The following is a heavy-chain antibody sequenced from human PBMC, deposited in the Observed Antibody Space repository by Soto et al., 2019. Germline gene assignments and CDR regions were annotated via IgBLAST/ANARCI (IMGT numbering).Heavy chain of an antibody. CDR1: GGTFSSYA. CDR3: ARGYYDSSGYYAYYYYGMDV. CDR2: IIPIFGTA. V-gene: IGHV1-69*06. Sequence: VASVKVSCKASGGTFSSYAISWVRQAPGQGLEWMGGIIPIFGTANYAQKFQGRVTITADKSTSTAYMELSSLRSEDTAVYYCARGYYDSSGYYAYYYYGMDVWGQGTTVTVSS. J-gene: IGHJ6*02. D-gene: IGHD3-22*01.